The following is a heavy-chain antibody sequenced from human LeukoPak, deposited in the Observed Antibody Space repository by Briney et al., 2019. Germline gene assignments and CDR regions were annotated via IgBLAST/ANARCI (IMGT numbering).Heavy chain of an antibody. Sequence: ETLSLTCTVSGGSISSSAYHWGWIRQAPGKGLEWVSAFSGSGGNTYYADSVKGRFTISRDNSKNTLYLQMNSLRAEDTAVYYCARSGLSRFGFWGQGTLVTVSS. J-gene: IGHJ4*02. CDR2: FSGSGGNT. CDR1: GGSISSSAYH. D-gene: IGHD2/OR15-2a*01. CDR3: ARSGLSRFGF. V-gene: IGHV3-23*01.